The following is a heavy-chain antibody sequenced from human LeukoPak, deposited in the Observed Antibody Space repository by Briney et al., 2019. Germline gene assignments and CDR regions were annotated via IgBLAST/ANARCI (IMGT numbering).Heavy chain of an antibody. V-gene: IGHV3-7*01. D-gene: IGHD1-7*01. CDR3: FGITVTDVPY. CDR2: IKQDGSEK. Sequence: GGSLRLACAASGFTFSSYWMSWVRQAPGMGLEWVANIKQDGSEKYYVDSVKGRFTISRDNAKNSLYLQMNSLRAEDTAVYYCFGITVTDVPYWGQGTLVTVSS. J-gene: IGHJ4*02. CDR1: GFTFSSYW.